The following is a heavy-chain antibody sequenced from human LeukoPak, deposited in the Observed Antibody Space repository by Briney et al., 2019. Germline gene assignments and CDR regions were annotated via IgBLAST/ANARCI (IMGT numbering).Heavy chain of an antibody. Sequence: VASVKVSCKASGSTFSSYAISWVRQAPGQGLEWMGRIIPILGIANYAQKLQGRVTITADKSTSTAYMELSSLRPEDTAVYYCASLAARPPIPPIYYYYHGMDVWGQGPTVTVSS. J-gene: IGHJ6*02. V-gene: IGHV1-69*04. CDR1: GSTFSSYA. D-gene: IGHD6-6*01. CDR2: IIPILGIA. CDR3: ASLAARPPIPPIYYYYHGMDV.